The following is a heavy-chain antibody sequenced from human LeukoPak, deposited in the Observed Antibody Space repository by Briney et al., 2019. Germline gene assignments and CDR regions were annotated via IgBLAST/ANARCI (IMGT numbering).Heavy chain of an antibody. V-gene: IGHV4-59*01. J-gene: IGHJ4*02. CDR3: ARAVEMASFWSFDY. CDR2: IYYSGST. D-gene: IGHD5-24*01. Sequence: SETLSLTCTVSGGSLSSYYWSWIRQPPGKGLEGIGYIYYSGSTNYNPPLKSRVPISVDPSQNQFSLKLSSVTAADTAVYYCARAVEMASFWSFDYWGQGTLVTVSS. CDR1: GGSLSSYY.